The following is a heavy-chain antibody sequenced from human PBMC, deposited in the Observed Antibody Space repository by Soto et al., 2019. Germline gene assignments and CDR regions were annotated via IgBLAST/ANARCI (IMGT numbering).Heavy chain of an antibody. CDR1: GGSISSNY. CDR3: ARYRREAVAGYTLDN. V-gene: IGHV4-59*01. CDR2: VYNSGST. J-gene: IGHJ4*02. Sequence: LSLTCTVSGGSISSNYWTWIRQPPGKGLEWIGYVYNSGSTNYNPSLKSRVTISEDTSKSQFSLKVNSMTAADTAVYYCARYRREAVAGYTLDNWGQGILVTVSS. D-gene: IGHD6-13*01.